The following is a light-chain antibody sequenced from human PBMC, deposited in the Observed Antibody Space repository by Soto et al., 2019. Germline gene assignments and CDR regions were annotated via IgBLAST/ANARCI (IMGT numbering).Light chain of an antibody. Sequence: QSALTQPASVSGSPGQSITISCTGTASDLGNYNYVSWYQLHPGKAPKLLIYGVSNRPSGVSNRFSGSKSGNAASLTISGLQAEDEADYYCSSYTAYTTLWVFGGGTKLTV. CDR1: ASDLGNYNY. CDR3: SSYTAYTTLWV. CDR2: GVS. J-gene: IGLJ3*02. V-gene: IGLV2-14*01.